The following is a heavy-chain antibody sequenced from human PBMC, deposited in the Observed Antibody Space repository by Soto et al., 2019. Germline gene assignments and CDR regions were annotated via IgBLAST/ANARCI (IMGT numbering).Heavy chain of an antibody. J-gene: IGHJ5*02. D-gene: IGHD1-7*01. V-gene: IGHV4-31*03. CDR3: ARRCKYKLLLNYFDP. Sequence: TLTLTCTFSVASISSGDYYCSWIRQHTWQGLEWIGYIYHSGAAYYNPSLKSRVTVSIDTSKNQFSLKLNFVTAADTAVYYCARRCKYKLLLNYFDPWGPGTLVNVSS. CDR1: VASISSGDYY. CDR2: IYHSGAA.